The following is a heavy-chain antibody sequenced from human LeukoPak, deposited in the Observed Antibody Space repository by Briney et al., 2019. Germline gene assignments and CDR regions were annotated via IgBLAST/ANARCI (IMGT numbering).Heavy chain of an antibody. V-gene: IGHV4-39*07. CDR1: GGSISSSTYY. D-gene: IGHD3-16*01. CDR3: ARESGSYLWRSWLNP. Sequence: SQTLSLTCSVSGGSISSSTYYWGWIRQPPGKGLEWIGSISYSGGTYYNPSLKSRVTISVDMSNNQFSLKVISVTAADTAIYYCARESGSYLWRSWLNPWGQGTLVTVSS. CDR2: ISYSGGT. J-gene: IGHJ5*02.